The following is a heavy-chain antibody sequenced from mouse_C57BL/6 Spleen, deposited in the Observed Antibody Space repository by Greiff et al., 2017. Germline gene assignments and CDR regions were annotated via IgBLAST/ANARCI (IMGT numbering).Heavy chain of an antibody. D-gene: IGHD2-1*01. CDR1: GFTFSSYA. CDR3: TRDPIYYGNGAMDY. CDR2: ISSGGDYI. V-gene: IGHV5-9-1*02. Sequence: EVQRVESGEGLVKPGGSLKLSCAASGFTFSSYAMSWVRQTPEKRLEWVAYISSGGDYIYYADTVKGRFTISRDNARNTLYLQMSSLKSEDTAMYYCTRDPIYYGNGAMDYWGQGTSVTVSS. J-gene: IGHJ4*01.